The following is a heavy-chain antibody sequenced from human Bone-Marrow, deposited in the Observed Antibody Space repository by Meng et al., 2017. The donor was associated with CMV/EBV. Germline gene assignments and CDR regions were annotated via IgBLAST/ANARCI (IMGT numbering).Heavy chain of an antibody. D-gene: IGHD1-7*01. CDR1: GYTFSNYG. CDR3: ARDDDGDGNYQGYYDY. J-gene: IGHJ4*02. V-gene: IGHV1-18*01. Sequence: ASVKVSCKGSGYTFSNYGFSWVRQAPGQGPEWMGWISAYSGNTNYAQKFQGRLTLTTDVSTSTAYMELRGLRFDDTAVYYCARDDDGDGNYQGYYDYWAQGTLVTVSS. CDR2: ISAYSGNT.